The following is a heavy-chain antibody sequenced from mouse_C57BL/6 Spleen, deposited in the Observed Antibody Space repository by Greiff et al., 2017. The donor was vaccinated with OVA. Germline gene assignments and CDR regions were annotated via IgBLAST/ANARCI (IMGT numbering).Heavy chain of an antibody. D-gene: IGHD2-4*01. J-gene: IGHJ1*03. V-gene: IGHV1-64*01. CDR3: ARTDYDYDGWFDV. CDR1: GYTFTSYW. CDR2: IHPNSGST. Sequence: QVQLKQPGAELVKPGASVKLSCKASGYTFTSYWMHWVKQRPGQGLEWIGTIHPNSGSTNYNETFKSKATLPVDKSSSTDYMRLSSMTSEGSAVYYCARTDYDYDGWFDVWGTGTTVTVSS.